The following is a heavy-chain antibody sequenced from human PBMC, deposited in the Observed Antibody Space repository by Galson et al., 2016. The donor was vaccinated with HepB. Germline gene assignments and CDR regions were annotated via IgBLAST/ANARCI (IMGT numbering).Heavy chain of an antibody. V-gene: IGHV3-23*01. J-gene: IGHJ5*02. CDR2: ISGSGGGT. Sequence: LRLSCAGSGFTFGNFAMSWVRQAPGKGLEWLSGISGSGGGTKYADSVRGRFTISRDNLKNTLYLQMHNLRAEDTALYYCAKDWGRGGAAGTRGSRLDPWGQGTLVTVSS. CDR1: GFTFGNFA. CDR3: AKDWGRGGAAGTRGSRLDP. D-gene: IGHD3-16*01.